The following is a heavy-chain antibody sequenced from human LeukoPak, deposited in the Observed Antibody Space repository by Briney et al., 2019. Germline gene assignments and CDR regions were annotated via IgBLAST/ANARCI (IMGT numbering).Heavy chain of an antibody. CDR1: GYTFTSYV. V-gene: IGHV1-18*01. CDR3: ARDSALITGTTARLFVF. Sequence: ASVKVSCKASGYTFTSYVISWVRQAPRQKRGWMGWISAYNGNTNYAQKLQGRVTMTTDTSTSTDYMELRRVRSDDTAVYYCARDSALITGTTARLFVFWGQGTLVTVPS. D-gene: IGHD1-7*01. J-gene: IGHJ4*02. CDR2: ISAYNGNT.